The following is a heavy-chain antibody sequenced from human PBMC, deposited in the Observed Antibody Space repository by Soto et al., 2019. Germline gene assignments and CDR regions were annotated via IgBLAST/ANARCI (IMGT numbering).Heavy chain of an antibody. CDR1: GYTLTGYY. D-gene: IGHD6-13*01. CDR3: ARDDQPYSSSWPYYYGMDV. Sequence: ASVKVSCKASGYTLTGYYMHWVRQAHGQGLEWMGWINPNSGGTNYAQKFQGWVTMTRDTSIRTAYMELSRLRSDDTAVYYCARDDQPYSSSWPYYYGMDVWGQGTTVTVSS. V-gene: IGHV1-2*04. J-gene: IGHJ6*02. CDR2: INPNSGGT.